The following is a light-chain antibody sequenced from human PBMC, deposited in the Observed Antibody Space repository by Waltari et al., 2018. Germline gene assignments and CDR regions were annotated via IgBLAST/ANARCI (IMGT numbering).Light chain of an antibody. J-gene: IGLJ2*01. CDR3: CSYAGTYTHVV. V-gene: IGLV2-11*01. CDR1: SNDVGGYNY. Sequence: QSALTQPRSVSGSPGQSVTISCTGTSNDVGGYNYVSWYQHHPGKAPKLMIYDVTKRPSGVPDRFSGSKSGDTGSVTISGLQAEDEADYYCCSYAGTYTHVVFGGGTKVTVL. CDR2: DVT.